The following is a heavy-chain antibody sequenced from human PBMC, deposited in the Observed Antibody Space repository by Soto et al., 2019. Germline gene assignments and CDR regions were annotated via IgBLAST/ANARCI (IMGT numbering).Heavy chain of an antibody. J-gene: IGHJ4*02. Sequence: GGSLRLSCAASGFTFSSYGMHWVRQAPGKGLEWVAVISYDGSNKYYADSVKGRFIISRDNSKNTLYLQMNSLRAEDTSVYYCAKGLGSYSRNTVDYLGQGTLVTVSS. CDR2: ISYDGSNK. CDR1: GFTFSSYG. CDR3: AKGLGSYSRNTVDY. V-gene: IGHV3-30*18. D-gene: IGHD1-26*01.